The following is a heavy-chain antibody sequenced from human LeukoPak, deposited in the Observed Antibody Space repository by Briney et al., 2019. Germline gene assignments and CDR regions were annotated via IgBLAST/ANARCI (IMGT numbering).Heavy chain of an antibody. D-gene: IGHD6-13*01. CDR1: GFIFRNYA. Sequence: PGRSLRLSCVGSGFIFRNYAMYWVRQAPGKGLEWVAVISSDGSTDYYADSVKGRVTVSRDNSKNTVYLQMNSLRDDNTAVYHCAGRLLGSTAAFDHWGQGTQVTVSS. V-gene: IGHV3-30*04. CDR3: AGRLLGSTAAFDH. CDR2: ISSDGSTD. J-gene: IGHJ4*02.